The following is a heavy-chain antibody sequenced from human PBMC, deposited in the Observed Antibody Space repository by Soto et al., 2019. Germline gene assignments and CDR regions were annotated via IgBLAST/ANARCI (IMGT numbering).Heavy chain of an antibody. Sequence: EVQLVESGGGLVQPGGSLRFSCAASGFAFSSYWLQWVRQAPGKGPVWVSRISSDGRNTTYADFVKGRFTISRDNAENTLHLQMTSLTDADTAVYYCIKASTVTGVGGYRWGQGTLVTVSS. CDR3: IKASTVTGVGGYR. CDR2: ISSDGRNT. CDR1: GFAFSSYW. D-gene: IGHD6-19*01. V-gene: IGHV3-74*01. J-gene: IGHJ5*02.